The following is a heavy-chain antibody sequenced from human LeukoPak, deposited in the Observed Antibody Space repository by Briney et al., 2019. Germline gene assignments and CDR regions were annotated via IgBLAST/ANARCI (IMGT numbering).Heavy chain of an antibody. CDR3: ARRYCSGGSCFFDY. J-gene: IGHJ4*02. Sequence: SVKVSCKASGGTFSSYAISWVRQALGQGLEWMGGIIPIFGTANYAQKFQGRVTITADESTSTAYMELSSLRSEDTAVYYCARRYCSGGSCFFDYWGQGTLVTVSS. D-gene: IGHD2-15*01. CDR1: GGTFSSYA. V-gene: IGHV1-69*13. CDR2: IIPIFGTA.